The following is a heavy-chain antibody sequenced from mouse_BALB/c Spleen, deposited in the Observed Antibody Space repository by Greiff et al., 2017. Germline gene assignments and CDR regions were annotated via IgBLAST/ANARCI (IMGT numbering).Heavy chain of an antibody. J-gene: IGHJ2*01. CDR2: IRLKSNNYAT. D-gene: IGHD2-2*01. CDR3: TFPYGYYFDY. Sequence: EVKVVESGGGLVQPGGSMKLSCVASGFTFSNYWMNWVRQSPEKGLEWVAEIRLKSNNYATHYAESVKGRFTISRDDSKSSVYLQMNNLRAEDTGIYYCTFPYGYYFDYWGQGTTLTVSS. CDR1: GFTFSNYW. V-gene: IGHV6-6*02.